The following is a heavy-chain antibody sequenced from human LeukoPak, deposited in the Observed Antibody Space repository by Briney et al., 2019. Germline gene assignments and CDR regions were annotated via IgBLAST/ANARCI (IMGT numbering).Heavy chain of an antibody. D-gene: IGHD1-1*01. CDR1: GYTFTSYG. V-gene: IGHV1-18*01. CDR2: ISANNGDT. Sequence: PGASVKVSCKASGYTFTSYGISWVRQAPGQGLEWMGWISANNGDTDYPPKLQDRVTMTTDTYTSTAYMELRSLRSDDTAIYYCARESHETREDYWGQGTPVTVSS. CDR3: ARESHETREDY. J-gene: IGHJ4*02.